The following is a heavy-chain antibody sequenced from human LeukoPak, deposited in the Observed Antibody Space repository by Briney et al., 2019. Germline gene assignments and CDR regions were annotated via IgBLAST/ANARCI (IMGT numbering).Heavy chain of an antibody. Sequence: GGSLRLSCAASGFTFSDYAMSWVRQAPGKGLEWVSGLSSGAGSTYYADSVKGRFIISRDNSNNTLYLQMNSLTAEDTALYYCTRDPNGDYVGAFDMWGPGTMVTVSS. CDR2: LSSGAGST. J-gene: IGHJ3*02. CDR1: GFTFSDYA. CDR3: TRDPNGDYVGAFDM. V-gene: IGHV3-23*01. D-gene: IGHD4-17*01.